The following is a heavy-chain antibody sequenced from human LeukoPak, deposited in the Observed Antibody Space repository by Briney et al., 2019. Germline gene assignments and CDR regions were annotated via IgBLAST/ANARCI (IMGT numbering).Heavy chain of an antibody. D-gene: IGHD6-19*01. CDR3: ARDGIRGWYSPFDY. V-gene: IGHV1-18*01. CDR2: ISAYNGNT. J-gene: IGHJ4*02. CDR1: GYTFTIYG. Sequence: ASVKVSCNASGYTFTIYGISWVRQAPGQGLEWMGWISAYNGNTNYAQKLQGRVTMTTDTSTSTAYMELRSLRSDDTAVYYCARDGIRGWYSPFDYWGQGTLVTVSS.